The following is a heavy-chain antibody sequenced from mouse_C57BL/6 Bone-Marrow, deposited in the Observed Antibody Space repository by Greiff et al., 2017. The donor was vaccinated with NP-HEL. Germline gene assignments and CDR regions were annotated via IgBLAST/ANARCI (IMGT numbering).Heavy chain of an antibody. J-gene: IGHJ2*01. Sequence: QVQLQQPGAELVRPGSSVKLSCKASGYTFTSYWMDWVKQRPGQGLEWIGNIYPSDSETHYNQKFKDKATLTVDKSSSTAYMQLSSLTSEDSAVYYCARDSYYGSSLYFDYWGQGTTLTVAS. D-gene: IGHD1-1*01. V-gene: IGHV1-61*01. CDR3: ARDSYYGSSLYFDY. CDR1: GYTFTSYW. CDR2: IYPSDSET.